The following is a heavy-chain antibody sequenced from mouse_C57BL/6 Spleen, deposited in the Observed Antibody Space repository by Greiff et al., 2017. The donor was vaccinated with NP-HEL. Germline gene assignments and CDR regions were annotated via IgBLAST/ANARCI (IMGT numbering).Heavy chain of an antibody. J-gene: IGHJ2*01. V-gene: IGHV5-17*01. Sequence: EVKLVESGGGLVKPGGSLKLSCAASGFTFSDYGMHWVRQAPEKGLEWVAYISSGSSTIYYADTVKGRFTISRDNATNTLFLQLNSLRSEDTAMYYCARTYGSSPYYFDYWGQGTTLTVSS. CDR2: ISSGSSTI. D-gene: IGHD1-1*01. CDR1: GFTFSDYG. CDR3: ARTYGSSPYYFDY.